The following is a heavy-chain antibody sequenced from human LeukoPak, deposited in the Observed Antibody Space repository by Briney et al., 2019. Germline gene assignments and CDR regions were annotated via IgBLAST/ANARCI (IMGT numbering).Heavy chain of an antibody. CDR1: GYSISSGYY. Sequence: PSETLSLTCTVSGYSISSGYYWGWIRQPPGKGLEWIGSIYHSGSTYYNPSLKSRVTISVDTSKNQFSLKLSSVTAADTAVYYCVGGRFDPWGQGTLVTVSS. J-gene: IGHJ5*02. CDR2: IYHSGST. V-gene: IGHV4-38-2*02. CDR3: VGGRFDP. D-gene: IGHD3-16*01.